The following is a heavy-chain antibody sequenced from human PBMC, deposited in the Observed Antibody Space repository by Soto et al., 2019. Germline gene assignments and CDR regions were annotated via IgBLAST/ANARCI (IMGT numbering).Heavy chain of an antibody. Sequence: GGSLRLSCAASGFTFSSYWMSWVRQAPGKGLEWVANIKQDGSEKYYVDSVKGRFTISRDNAKNSLYLQMNSLRAEDTAVYYCARVSGAAGYYYYYYYMDVWGKGTTVTVSS. CDR3: ARVSGAAGYYYYYYYMDV. V-gene: IGHV3-7*01. CDR1: GFTFSSYW. CDR2: IKQDGSEK. J-gene: IGHJ6*03. D-gene: IGHD6-13*01.